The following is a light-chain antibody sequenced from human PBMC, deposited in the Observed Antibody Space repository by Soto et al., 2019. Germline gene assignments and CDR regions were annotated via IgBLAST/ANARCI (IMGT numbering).Light chain of an antibody. CDR1: QSVSSSY. J-gene: IGKJ1*01. V-gene: IGKV3-20*01. Sequence: EIVLTQSPGTLSLSPGERATLSCRASQSVSSSYLAWYQQKPGQAPRLLIYGASSRATGIPDRFSGSGSGTDFTLTISRLEPEDFAVDYCQQYGSSLWTVGQGTK. CDR3: QQYGSSLWT. CDR2: GAS.